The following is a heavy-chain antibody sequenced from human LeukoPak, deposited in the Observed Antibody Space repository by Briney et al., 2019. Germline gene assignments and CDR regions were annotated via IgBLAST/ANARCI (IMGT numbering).Heavy chain of an antibody. D-gene: IGHD6-19*01. CDR2: ISYDGSNK. CDR3: AKDYLIAVAGTFEY. Sequence: PGGSLRLSCAASGFTFSSYGMHWVRQAPGKGLEWVAVISYDGSNKYYADSVKGRFTISRDNSKNTLYLQMNSLRAEDTAVYYCAKDYLIAVAGTFEYWGQGTQVTVSS. J-gene: IGHJ4*02. V-gene: IGHV3-30*18. CDR1: GFTFSSYG.